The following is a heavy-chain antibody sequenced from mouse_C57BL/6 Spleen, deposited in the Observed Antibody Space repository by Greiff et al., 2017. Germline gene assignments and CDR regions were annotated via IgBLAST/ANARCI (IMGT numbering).Heavy chain of an antibody. CDR1: GYAFSSSW. CDR2: IYPGGGDT. Sequence: QVQLQQSGPELVKPGASVKISCKASGYAFSSSWMNWVKQRPGKGLEWIGRIYPGGGDTNYNGKFKGKATLTADKSSSTAYMQLSSLTSEDSAVYFCARVEYYAMDYWGQGTSVTVSS. J-gene: IGHJ4*01. CDR3: ARVEYYAMDY. V-gene: IGHV1-82*01.